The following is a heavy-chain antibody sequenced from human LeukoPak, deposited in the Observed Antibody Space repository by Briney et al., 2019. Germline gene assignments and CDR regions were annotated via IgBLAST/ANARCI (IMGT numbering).Heavy chain of an antibody. Sequence: GGSLRLSCAASGFTFSSYAMHWVRQAPGKGLEWVAVISYDGSNKYYADSVKGRFTISRDNSKNTLYLQMNSLRAEDTAVYYCARLPSGSYYVLGDYWGQGTLVTVSS. D-gene: IGHD1-26*01. CDR1: GFTFSSYA. CDR2: ISYDGSNK. CDR3: ARLPSGSYYVLGDY. V-gene: IGHV3-30*04. J-gene: IGHJ4*02.